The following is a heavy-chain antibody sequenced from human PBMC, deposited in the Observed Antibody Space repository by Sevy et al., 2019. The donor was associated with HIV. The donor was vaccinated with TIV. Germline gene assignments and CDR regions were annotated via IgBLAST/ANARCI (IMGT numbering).Heavy chain of an antibody. D-gene: IGHD4-17*01. CDR2: ISYDGSNK. CDR3: AKDHHTGGTTTVTTYYYYYGMDV. V-gene: IGHV3-30*18. J-gene: IGHJ6*02. Sequence: GGSLRLSCAASGFTFSSYGMHWVRQAPGKGLEWVAVISYDGSNKYYADSVKGRFTISRDNSKNTLYLQMNSLRGEDTAVYYCAKDHHTGGTTTVTTYYYYYGMDVWGQGTTVTVSS. CDR1: GFTFSSYG.